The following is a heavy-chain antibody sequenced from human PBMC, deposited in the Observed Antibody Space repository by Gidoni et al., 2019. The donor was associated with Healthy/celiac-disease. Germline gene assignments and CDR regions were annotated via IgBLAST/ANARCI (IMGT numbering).Heavy chain of an antibody. J-gene: IGHJ6*03. CDR1: GFTFSSYW. V-gene: IGHV3-74*01. Sequence: EVQLVESGGGLVQHGGSLRLSCAASGFTFSSYWMHWVRQAPGKGLVWVSRINSDGSSTSYADSVKGRFTISRDNAKNTLYLQMNSLRAEDTAVYYCARVGSGYSSGWSSYYYYYYMDVWGKGTTVTVSS. CDR3: ARVGSGYSSGWSSYYYYYYMDV. CDR2: INSDGSST. D-gene: IGHD6-19*01.